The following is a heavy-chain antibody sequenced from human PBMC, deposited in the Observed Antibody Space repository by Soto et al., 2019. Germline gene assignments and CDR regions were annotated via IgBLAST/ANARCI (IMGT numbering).Heavy chain of an antibody. Sequence: SGTLSLTCTLLGSTISSFVWRWIRQPPGKGLKWIGYIYYSGSTNYNPSLKSRVTISVDTSKNQFSLKLSSVTAADTAVYYCARGITTYYDILTGYSPYYYYGMDVWGQGTTVT. CDR3: ARGITTYYDILTGYSPYYYYGMDV. D-gene: IGHD3-9*01. V-gene: IGHV4-59*01. CDR1: GSTISSFV. J-gene: IGHJ6*02. CDR2: IYYSGST.